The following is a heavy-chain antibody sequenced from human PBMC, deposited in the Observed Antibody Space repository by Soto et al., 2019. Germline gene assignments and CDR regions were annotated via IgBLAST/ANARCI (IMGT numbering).Heavy chain of an antibody. V-gene: IGHV1-69*13. Sequence: ASVKVSCKASGGTFSSYAISWVRQAPGQGLEWMGGIIPIFGTANYAQKFQGRVTITADESTSTAYMELSSLGSEDTAVYYCAPEPGYCSGGSCSPRNNWFDPWGQGTLVTVSS. CDR2: IIPIFGTA. J-gene: IGHJ5*02. CDR3: APEPGYCSGGSCSPRNNWFDP. D-gene: IGHD2-15*01. CDR1: GGTFSSYA.